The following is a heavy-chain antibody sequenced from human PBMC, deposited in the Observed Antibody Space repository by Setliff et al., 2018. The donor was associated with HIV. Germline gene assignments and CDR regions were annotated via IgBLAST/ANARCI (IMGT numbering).Heavy chain of an antibody. Sequence: GESLKISCKGSRYSFTTYWIAWVRQMPGKGLEWMGIVYPGDSDTIYSPAFQGQVTISADKSISTAYLHWSSLKASDTAIYYCGTLDPNYGDYINYWGQGTLVTVSS. CDR3: GTLDPNYGDYINY. J-gene: IGHJ4*02. D-gene: IGHD4-17*01. V-gene: IGHV5-51*01. CDR2: VYPGDSDT. CDR1: RYSFTTYW.